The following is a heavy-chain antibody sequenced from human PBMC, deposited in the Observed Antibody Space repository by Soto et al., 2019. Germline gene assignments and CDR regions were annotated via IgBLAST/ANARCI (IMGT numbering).Heavy chain of an antibody. Sequence: PGGSLRLSCAASGFTFSSYAMSWVRQAPGKGLEWVSAISGSGGSTYYADSVKGRFTISRDNSKNTLYLQMNSLRAEDTAVYYCAKENHRTSYDILPGSGPTFDYWGQGTLVTVSS. J-gene: IGHJ4*02. V-gene: IGHV3-23*01. CDR3: AKENHRTSYDILPGSGPTFDY. CDR2: ISGSGGST. D-gene: IGHD3-9*01. CDR1: GFTFSSYA.